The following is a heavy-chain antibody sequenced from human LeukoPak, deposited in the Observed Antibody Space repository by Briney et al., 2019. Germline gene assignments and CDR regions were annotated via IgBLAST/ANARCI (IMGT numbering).Heavy chain of an antibody. Sequence: SETLSLTCTVSGGSISSYYWSWIRQPPGQGLEWIGYIYYSGRTNYNPSLKSRVTISVDPSKNQSSLKLSCVTAADTAVYYCARHEVPAAKYFQHWGQGTLVTVSS. J-gene: IGHJ1*01. D-gene: IGHD2-2*01. CDR3: ARHEVPAAKYFQH. CDR1: GGSISSYY. V-gene: IGHV4-59*08. CDR2: IYYSGRT.